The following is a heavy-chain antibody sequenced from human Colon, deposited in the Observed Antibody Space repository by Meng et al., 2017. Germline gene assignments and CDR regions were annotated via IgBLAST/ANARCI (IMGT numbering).Heavy chain of an antibody. CDR3: ARDVLSSEWGDD. V-gene: IGHV3-21*01. J-gene: IGHJ4*02. Sequence: GESLKISCAASGFTFSSYSMNWVRQAPGKGLEWVSSISSSSSYIYYADSVKGRFTISRDNAKNSLFLQMNSLRAEDTAIYYCARDVLSSEWGDDWGQGTLVTVSS. CDR1: GFTFSSYS. D-gene: IGHD6-19*01. CDR2: ISSSSSYI.